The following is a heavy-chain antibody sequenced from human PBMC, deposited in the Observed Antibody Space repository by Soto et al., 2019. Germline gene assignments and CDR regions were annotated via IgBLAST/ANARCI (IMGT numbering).Heavy chain of an antibody. CDR2: MNPNSGNT. CDR1: GYTFTSYD. Sequence: ASVKVSCKASGYTFTSYDINWVRQATGQGLEWMGWMNPNSGNTGYAQKFQGRVTMTRNTSISTAYMELSSLRSEDTAVYYCARGRGFSYDFWSGYYSTEPKHFDYWGQGTLDTVSS. D-gene: IGHD3-3*01. J-gene: IGHJ4*02. V-gene: IGHV1-8*01. CDR3: ARGRGFSYDFWSGYYSTEPKHFDY.